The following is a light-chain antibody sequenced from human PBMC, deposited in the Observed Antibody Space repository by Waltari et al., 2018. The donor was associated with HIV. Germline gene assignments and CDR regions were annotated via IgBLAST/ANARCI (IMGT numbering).Light chain of an antibody. CDR1: RSLVSRDGDT. CDR3: MQNSHWPRT. V-gene: IGKV2-30*01. J-gene: IGKJ1*01. Sequence: DVVLTQSPVSLPVTLGQAAVMTCQSDRSLVSRDGDTLHCQQIAGQAPRRLFHKVFRRDSGVPDRFSASGSGSNFTLTISRVEAEDVALYYCMQNSHWPRTFGPGTKAEI. CDR2: KVF.